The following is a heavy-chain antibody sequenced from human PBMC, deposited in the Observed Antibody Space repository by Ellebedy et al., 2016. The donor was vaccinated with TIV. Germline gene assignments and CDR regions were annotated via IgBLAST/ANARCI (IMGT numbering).Heavy chain of an antibody. CDR3: ARHPTITVAGWVFEY. V-gene: IGHV4-39*01. Sequence: MPSETLSLTCTVSGDSISSSSYYWGWIRQPPGKGLEWIGSMSYCGSTYYNPSLKSRVTISVDTSKNQFSLNLSSVTAADTAVYYCARHPTITVAGWVFEYWGQGTLVTVSS. J-gene: IGHJ4*02. CDR1: GDSISSSSYY. D-gene: IGHD6-19*01. CDR2: MSYCGST.